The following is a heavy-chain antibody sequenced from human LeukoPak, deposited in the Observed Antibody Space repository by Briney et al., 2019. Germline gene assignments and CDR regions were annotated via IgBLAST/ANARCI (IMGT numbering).Heavy chain of an antibody. D-gene: IGHD5-18*01. J-gene: IGHJ4*02. CDR1: GFTVSSNY. CDR2: ISYDGTNK. Sequence: PGGSLRLSCAASGFTVSSNYMSWVRQAPGQGLEWVAVISYDGTNKYDADSVRGRFTISRDNSKNTLYLQMNGLRPEDTAVYYCARDRGYSYADYWGQGTLVTVSS. V-gene: IGHV3-30-3*01. CDR3: ARDRGYSYADY.